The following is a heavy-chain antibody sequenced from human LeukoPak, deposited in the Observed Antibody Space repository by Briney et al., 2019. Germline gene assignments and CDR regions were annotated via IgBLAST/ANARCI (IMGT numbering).Heavy chain of an antibody. CDR3: ARDTVITRVLLY. D-gene: IGHD4-17*01. CDR2: INHSGST. CDR1: GGSFSGYY. V-gene: IGHV4-34*01. J-gene: IGHJ4*02. Sequence: PSETLSLTCAVYGGSFSGYYWSWIRQPPGKGLEWIGEINHSGSTNYNPSLKSRVTILVDTFKNQFSLKLSSVTAADTAVYYCARDTVITRVLLYWGQGTLVTVSS.